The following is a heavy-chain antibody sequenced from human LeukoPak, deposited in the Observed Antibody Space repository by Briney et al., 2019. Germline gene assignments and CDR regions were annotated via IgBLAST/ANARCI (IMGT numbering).Heavy chain of an antibody. V-gene: IGHV4-39*07. D-gene: IGHD3-22*01. CDR1: GDSISSSSYY. CDR3: ARSSYYSDSSGYSYYSYYYMDV. CDR2: IYYSGST. J-gene: IGHJ6*03. Sequence: SETLSLTCTVSGDSISSSSYYWGWIRQPPGKGLEWIGSIYYSGSTYYNPSLKSRVTISVDTSKNQFSLKLSSVTAADTAVYYCARSSYYSDSSGYSYYSYYYMDVWGKGTTVTVSS.